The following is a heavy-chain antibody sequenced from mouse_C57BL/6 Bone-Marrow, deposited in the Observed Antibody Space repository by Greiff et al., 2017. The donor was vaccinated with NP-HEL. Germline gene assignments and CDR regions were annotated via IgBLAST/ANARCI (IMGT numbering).Heavy chain of an antibody. D-gene: IGHD2-12*01. CDR2: ISYSGST. CDR1: GYSITSGYD. CDR3: ARGDYSWGFAY. Sequence: VQLQESGPGMVKPSQSLSLTCTVTGYSITSGYDWHWLRHFPGNKLEWMGYISYSGSTNYNPSLKSRISITHDTAKNHFFLKLNSVTTEDTATYYCARGDYSWGFAYWGQGTLVTVSA. J-gene: IGHJ3*01. V-gene: IGHV3-1*01.